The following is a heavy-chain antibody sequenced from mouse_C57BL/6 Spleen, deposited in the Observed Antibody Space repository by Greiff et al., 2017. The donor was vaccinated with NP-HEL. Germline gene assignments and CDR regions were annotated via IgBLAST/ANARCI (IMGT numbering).Heavy chain of an antibody. CDR2: IRNKANGYTT. D-gene: IGHD2-3*01. V-gene: IGHV7-3*01. CDR1: GFTFTDYY. J-gene: IGHJ4*01. CDR3: ARYRGDGYYYLPGAMDY. Sequence: EVKLMESGGGLVQPGGSLSLSCAASGFTFTDYYMSWVRQPPGKALEWLGFIRNKANGYTTEYSASVKGRFTISRDNSQSILYLQMNALRAEDSATYYCARYRGDGYYYLPGAMDYWGQGTSVTVSS.